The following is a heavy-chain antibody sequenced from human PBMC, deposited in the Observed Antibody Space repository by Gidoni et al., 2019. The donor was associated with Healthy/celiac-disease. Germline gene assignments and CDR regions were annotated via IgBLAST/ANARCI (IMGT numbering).Heavy chain of an antibody. Sequence: EVQLLESGGGLVQPGGSLRLSCAASGFPFSSYAMSWIRQAPGKGLEWVSAISGSGGSTYYADSVKGRFTISRDNSKNTLYLQMNSLRAEDTAVYYCAKAGSGLRFLEWLSVWGQGTLVTVSS. D-gene: IGHD3-3*01. CDR1: GFPFSSYA. CDR3: AKAGSGLRFLEWLSV. V-gene: IGHV3-23*01. J-gene: IGHJ4*02. CDR2: ISGSGGST.